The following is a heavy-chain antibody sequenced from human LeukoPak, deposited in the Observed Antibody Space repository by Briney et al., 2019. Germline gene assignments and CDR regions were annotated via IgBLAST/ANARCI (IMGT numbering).Heavy chain of an antibody. CDR2: IYASGST. CDR1: GGSISSGSYS. Sequence: SETLSLTCTVSGGSISSGSYSWSWIRQPAGKGLEWIGRIYASGSTNYNPSLKSRVTISVDTSKNQFSLKVSSVTATDTAVYYCARDRGSRFINGYVDLDYWGQGTLVTVSS. V-gene: IGHV4-61*02. J-gene: IGHJ4*02. D-gene: IGHD5-18*01. CDR3: ARDRGSRFINGYVDLDY.